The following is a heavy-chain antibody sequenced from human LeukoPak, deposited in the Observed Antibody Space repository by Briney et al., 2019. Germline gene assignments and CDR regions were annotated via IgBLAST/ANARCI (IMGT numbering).Heavy chain of an antibody. D-gene: IGHD3-10*01. CDR1: GFIFNSYW. V-gene: IGHV3-74*01. J-gene: IGHJ4*02. CDR3: AKDNWRYYGSGSYFDY. CDR2: INRDGSST. Sequence: GGSLRLSCAASGFIFNSYWMHWVRQAPGKGLVWVSRINRDGSSTSYADSVKGRFTISRDNSKNTLYLQMNSLRAEDTAVYYCAKDNWRYYGSGSYFDYWGQGTLVTVSS.